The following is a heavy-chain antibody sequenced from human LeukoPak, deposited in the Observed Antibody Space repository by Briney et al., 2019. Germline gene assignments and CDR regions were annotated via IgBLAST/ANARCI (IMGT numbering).Heavy chain of an antibody. CDR3: ARDRGYDTFYYYGMDV. D-gene: IGHD5-12*01. CDR1: GYTFTDYY. V-gene: IGHV1-2*02. Sequence: GASVKVSCMASGYTFTDYYMHWVRPAPGQGLEWMGWIKPNSGGTNYAQKFQGRVTMTRDTSISTAYMELSRLRSDDTAVYYCARDRGYDTFYYYGMDVWGQGTTVT. J-gene: IGHJ6*02. CDR2: IKPNSGGT.